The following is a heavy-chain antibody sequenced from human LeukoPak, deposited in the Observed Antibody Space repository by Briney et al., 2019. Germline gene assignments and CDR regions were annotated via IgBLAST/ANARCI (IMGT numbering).Heavy chain of an antibody. J-gene: IGHJ4*02. D-gene: IGHD3-3*01. CDR3: ARGVNFRPNLFGVVIIPVSGFDY. CDR1: GGSFSGYY. CDR2: INHSGST. Sequence: NASETLSLTCAVYGGSFSGYYWSWIRQPPGKGLEWIGEINHSGSTNYNPSLKSRVTISVDTSKNQFSLKLSSVTAADTAVYYCARGVNFRPNLFGVVIIPVSGFDYWGQGTLVTVSS. V-gene: IGHV4-34*01.